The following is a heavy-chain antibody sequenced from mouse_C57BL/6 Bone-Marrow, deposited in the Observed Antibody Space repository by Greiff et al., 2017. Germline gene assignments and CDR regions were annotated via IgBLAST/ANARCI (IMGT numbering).Heavy chain of an antibody. Sequence: QVQLQQSGPELVKPGASVKISCKASGYAFSSSWMNWVKQRPGKGLEWIGRIYPGDGDTNYNGKFKGKATLTADKSSSTAYMQLSSLTSEDSAVCFCAHSTMVTTWIDYWGQGTTLTVSS. D-gene: IGHD2-2*01. J-gene: IGHJ2*01. CDR1: GYAFSSSW. CDR3: AHSTMVTTWIDY. CDR2: IYPGDGDT. V-gene: IGHV1-82*01.